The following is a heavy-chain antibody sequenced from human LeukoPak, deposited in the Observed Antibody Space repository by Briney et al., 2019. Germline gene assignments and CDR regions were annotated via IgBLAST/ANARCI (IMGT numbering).Heavy chain of an antibody. J-gene: IGHJ4*02. Sequence: SETLSLTCTVSGGSISSGSYYWSWIRQPAGKGLEWIGRIYTSGSTNYNPSLKSRVTISVDTSKNQFSLKLSSVTAADTAVYYCARGLRGRDGYNAFDYWGQGTLVTVSS. CDR3: ARGLRGRDGYNAFDY. CDR1: GGSISSGSYY. V-gene: IGHV4-61*02. CDR2: IYTSGST. D-gene: IGHD5-24*01.